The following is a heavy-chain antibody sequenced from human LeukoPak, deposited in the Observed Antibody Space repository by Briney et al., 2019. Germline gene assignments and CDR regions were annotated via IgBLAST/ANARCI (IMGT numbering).Heavy chain of an antibody. V-gene: IGHV1-24*01. CDR1: GYTLTELS. Sequence: ASVKVSCKVSGYTLTELSMHWVRQAPGKGLEWMGGFDPEDVETIYAQKFQGRVTMTEDTSTDTAYMELSSLRSEDTAVYYCATDDRRGATWNYWGQGTLVTVSA. D-gene: IGHD1-26*01. J-gene: IGHJ4*02. CDR3: ATDDRRGATWNY. CDR2: FDPEDVET.